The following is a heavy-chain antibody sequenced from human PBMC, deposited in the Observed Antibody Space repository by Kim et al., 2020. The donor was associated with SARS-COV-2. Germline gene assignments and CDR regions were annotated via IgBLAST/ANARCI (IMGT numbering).Heavy chain of an antibody. CDR1: GGSISSNNYY. J-gene: IGHJ5*02. D-gene: IGHD4-17*01. CDR2: IYYNGAT. CDR3: ARSISVTRGWFDP. Sequence: SETLSLTCTVSGGSISSNNYYWGWIRQPPGKGLEWIASIYYNGATYYNPSLKTRVTISVDTSKNQFSLKLISVTAADTSVYYCARSISVTRGWFDPWGQGTRVTVSS. V-gene: IGHV4-39*01.